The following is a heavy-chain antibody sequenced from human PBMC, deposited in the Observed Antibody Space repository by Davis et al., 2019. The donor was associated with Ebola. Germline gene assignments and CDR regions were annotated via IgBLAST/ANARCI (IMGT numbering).Heavy chain of an antibody. CDR1: GGSISSYY. V-gene: IGHV4-59*01. CDR2: IYYSGSPNYNPSHSWNT. D-gene: IGHD3-22*01. CDR3: AREGYYYDSSGYHRGGFDF. Sequence: MPSETLSLTCTVSGGSISSYYWSWIRQPPGKGLEWVGYIYYSGSPNYNPSHSWNTNYNPSLKSRVTISVDTSKNQFSLKLSSVTAADTAMYYCAREGYYYDSSGYHRGGFDFWGQGTLVTVSS. J-gene: IGHJ4*02.